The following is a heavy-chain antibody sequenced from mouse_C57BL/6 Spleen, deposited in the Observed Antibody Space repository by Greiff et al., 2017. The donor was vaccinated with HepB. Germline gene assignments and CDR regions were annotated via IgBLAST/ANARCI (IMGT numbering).Heavy chain of an antibody. J-gene: IGHJ3*01. CDR1: GFSLTSYG. Sequence: QVHVKQSGPGLVQPSQSLSITCTVSGFSLTSYGVHWVRQSPGKGLEWLGVIWSGGSTDYNAAFISRLSISKDNSKSQVFFKMNSLQADDTAIYYCASNWDVQAWFAYWGQGTLVTVSA. CDR2: IWSGGST. V-gene: IGHV2-2*01. CDR3: ASNWDVQAWFAY. D-gene: IGHD4-1*01.